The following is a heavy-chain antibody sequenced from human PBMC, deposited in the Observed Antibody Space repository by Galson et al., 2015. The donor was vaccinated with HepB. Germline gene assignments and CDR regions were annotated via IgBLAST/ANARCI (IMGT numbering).Heavy chain of an antibody. CDR1: GFTFSSYT. CDR3: ARVYFGSGSSSAYWYFDL. CDR2: ISSTGTTM. V-gene: IGHV3-48*02. D-gene: IGHD3-10*01. Sequence: SLRLSCAASGFTFSSYTMYWVRQAPGKGLESVSYISSTGTTMYYADSAKGRFTISRDNAQNSLYLQMNSLRDEDTAVYYCARVYFGSGSSSAYWYFDLWGQGTLVTVSS. J-gene: IGHJ2*01.